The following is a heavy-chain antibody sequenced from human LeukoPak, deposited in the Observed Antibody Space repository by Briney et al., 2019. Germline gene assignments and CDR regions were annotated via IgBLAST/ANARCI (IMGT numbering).Heavy chain of an antibody. V-gene: IGHV4-34*01. CDR3: ARESVFPRPAPPNVVVPAAGYYMDV. J-gene: IGHJ6*03. CDR1: GGSFSGYY. Sequence: SETLSLTCAVYGGSFSGYYWSWLRQPPGKGLEWIGEINHSGSTNYNPSLKSRVTISVDTSKNQFSLKLSSVTAADTAVYYCARESVFPRPAPPNVVVPAAGYYMDVWGKGTTVTVSS. D-gene: IGHD2-2*01. CDR2: INHSGST.